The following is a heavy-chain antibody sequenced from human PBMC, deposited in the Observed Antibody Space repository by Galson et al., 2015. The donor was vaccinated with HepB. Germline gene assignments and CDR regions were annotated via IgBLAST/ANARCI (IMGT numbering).Heavy chain of an antibody. D-gene: IGHD4-17*01. V-gene: IGHV3-74*01. CDR3: ARDPVDYGDFLDYYYGMDV. CDR2: INSDGSST. CDR1: GFTFSSYW. J-gene: IGHJ6*02. Sequence: SLRLSCAACGFTFSSYWMHWVRQAPGKGLVWVSHINSDGSSTSYADSVKGRFTISRDNAKNTLYLQMNSLRAEDTAVYYCARDPVDYGDFLDYYYGMDVWGQGTTVTVSS.